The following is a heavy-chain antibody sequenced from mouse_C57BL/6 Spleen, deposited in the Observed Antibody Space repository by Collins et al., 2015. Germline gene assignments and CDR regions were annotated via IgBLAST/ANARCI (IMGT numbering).Heavy chain of an antibody. CDR3: ATGPYSMDY. D-gene: IGHD4-1*01. Sequence: QVQLQQSGPEPVKPGASVKISCKASGYAFSSSWMNWVKQRPGKGLEWIGRIYPGDGDSNYNGKFKGKATLTADKSSSTACMQLSSLTSEDSAVYFCATGPYSMDYWGQGTSVTVSS. CDR1: GYAFSSSW. V-gene: IGHV1-82*01. J-gene: IGHJ4*01. CDR2: IYPGDGDS.